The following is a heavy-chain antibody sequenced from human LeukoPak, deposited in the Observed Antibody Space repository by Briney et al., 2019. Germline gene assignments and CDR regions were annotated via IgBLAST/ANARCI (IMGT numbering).Heavy chain of an antibody. D-gene: IGHD3-22*01. CDR1: GYTFTGYY. CDR3: ARDTQYYYDSSGYPY. Sequence: GASVKVSCKASGYTFTGYYMHWVRQAPGQGLEWMGWINPNSGGTNYAQKFQGRVTMTRDTSISTAYMELSRLRSDDTAVHYCARDTQYYYDSSGYPYWGQGTLVTVSS. J-gene: IGHJ4*02. V-gene: IGHV1-2*02. CDR2: INPNSGGT.